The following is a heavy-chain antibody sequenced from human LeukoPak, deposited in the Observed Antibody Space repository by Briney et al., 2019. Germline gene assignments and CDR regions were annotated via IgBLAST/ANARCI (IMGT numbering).Heavy chain of an antibody. V-gene: IGHV3-7*01. J-gene: IGHJ6*04. CDR3: SRDVSISVSGFVDV. CDR1: GFTFSNAW. CDR2: IKQDGSEK. Sequence: GGSLRLSCAASGFTFSNAWMSWVRQAPGKGLEWVANIKQDGSEKYYVDSVKGRFTISKDNAKNSLYLQMNILRAEDTAVYYCSRDVSISVSGFVDVWGKGTTVTVSS. D-gene: IGHD6-19*01.